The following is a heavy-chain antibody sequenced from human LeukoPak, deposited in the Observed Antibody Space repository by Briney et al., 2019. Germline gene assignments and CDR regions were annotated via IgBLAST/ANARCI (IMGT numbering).Heavy chain of an antibody. CDR3: ARDLDEYVWGSYRNGAFDI. D-gene: IGHD3-16*02. Sequence: PGGSLRLSCAVSGFTFSSYWMTWVRHAPGKGLEWVAYIKRDGSEKYYVVSVKGRFTSSRDNAKNSLYLQMNSLRAEDTAVYYCARDLDEYVWGSYRNGAFDIWGEGTMVTVSS. V-gene: IGHV3-7*01. J-gene: IGHJ3*02. CDR1: GFTFSSYW. CDR2: IKRDGSEK.